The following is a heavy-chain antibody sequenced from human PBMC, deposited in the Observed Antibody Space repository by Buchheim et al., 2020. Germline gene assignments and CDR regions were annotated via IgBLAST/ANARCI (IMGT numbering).Heavy chain of an antibody. D-gene: IGHD1-26*01. Sequence: QVQLVESGGAVVQPGRSLRLSCAASGFTFSSYGMHWVRQAPGKGLEWVAVIWYDGSNKYYADSVKGRFIISRDNSKNRLYLEMNSLRAEDTAVYYCAREWGGGYLGEVGYYGMDVWGQGT. CDR2: IWYDGSNK. J-gene: IGHJ6*02. CDR1: GFTFSSYG. V-gene: IGHV3-33*01. CDR3: AREWGGGYLGEVGYYGMDV.